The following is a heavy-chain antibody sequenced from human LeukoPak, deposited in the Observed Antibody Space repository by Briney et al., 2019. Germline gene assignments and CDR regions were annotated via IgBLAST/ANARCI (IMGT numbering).Heavy chain of an antibody. CDR1: GITLSNYG. CDR3: AKRGVVIRVILVGFHKEAYYFDS. V-gene: IGHV3-23*01. CDR2: ISGSGGGT. Sequence: GGSLRLSCAVAGITLSNYGMGWVRQAPGNGLEWVAGISGSGGGTNYADSVKGRFTISRDNPRNTLYLKMNSLRAEDTAVYFCAKRGVVIRVILVGFHKEAYYFDSWGQGALVPVSS. J-gene: IGHJ4*02. D-gene: IGHD3-22*01.